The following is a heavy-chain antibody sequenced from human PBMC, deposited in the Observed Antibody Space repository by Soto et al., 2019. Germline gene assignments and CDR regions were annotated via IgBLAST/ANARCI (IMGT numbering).Heavy chain of an antibody. CDR2: IIPIFGTA. D-gene: IGHD1-26*01. Sequence: QVQLVQSGAEVKKPGSSVKVSCKASGGTFSSYAISWVRQAPGQGLEWMGGIIPIFGTANYAQKFQGRVTITADESTSTAYMELSSLRSEDTAVYYCARDTPPSYVGSAYYYGMDVWGQGTTVTGSS. CDR3: ARDTPPSYVGSAYYYGMDV. V-gene: IGHV1-69*01. J-gene: IGHJ6*02. CDR1: GGTFSSYA.